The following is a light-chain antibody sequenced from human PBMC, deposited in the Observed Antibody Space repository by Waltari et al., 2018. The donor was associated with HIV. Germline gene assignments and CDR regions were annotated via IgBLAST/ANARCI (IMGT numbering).Light chain of an antibody. CDR1: SRDVGGYHY. V-gene: IGLV2-14*03. J-gene: IGLJ3*02. CDR2: DVS. Sequence: QSALTQPASVSGSPGQSITISCTGPSRDVGGYHYVSWYQQHPGKAPKLRIFDVSNRPSGVSNRFSGAKSGNTASLTVSGLQAEDEADYYCSSYTSINTWVFGTGTKLTVL. CDR3: SSYTSINTWV.